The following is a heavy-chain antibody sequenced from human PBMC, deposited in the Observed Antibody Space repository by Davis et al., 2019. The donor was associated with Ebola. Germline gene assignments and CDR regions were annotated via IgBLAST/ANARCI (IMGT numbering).Heavy chain of an antibody. CDR1: GGSISSGGYY. D-gene: IGHD1-26*01. CDR2: IYYSGST. CDR3: ARQLSLIVGATYDYYYGMDV. J-gene: IGHJ6*02. Sequence: MPSETLSLTCTVSGGSISSGGYYWSWIRQHPGKGLEWIGYIYYSGSTYYNPSLKSRVTISVDTSKNQFSLKLSSVTAADTAVYYCARQLSLIVGATYDYYYGMDVWGQGTTVTVSS. V-gene: IGHV4-31*03.